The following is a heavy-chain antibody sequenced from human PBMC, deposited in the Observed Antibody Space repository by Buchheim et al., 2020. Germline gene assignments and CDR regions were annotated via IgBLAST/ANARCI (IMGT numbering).Heavy chain of an antibody. CDR3: ARDIIAVASYGIPYFDY. CDR2: IIPILGIA. V-gene: IGHV1-69*04. Sequence: QVQLVQSGAEVKKPGSSVKVSCKASGGTFSSYAISWVRQAPGQGLEWMGRIIPILGIANYAQKFQGRVTITADKSTSTAYMELSSLRSEDTAVYYGARDIIAVASYGIPYFDYWGQGTL. D-gene: IGHD6-19*01. J-gene: IGHJ4*02. CDR1: GGTFSSYA.